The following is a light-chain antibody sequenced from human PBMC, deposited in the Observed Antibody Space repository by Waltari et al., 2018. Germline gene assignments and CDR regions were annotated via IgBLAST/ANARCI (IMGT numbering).Light chain of an antibody. J-gene: IGLJ1*01. CDR2: DGN. Sequence: QSALTQPRSVSGSPGQSVTISCTGTSRDVGGYDVVSWYKQNPGKAPKLMVFDGNRRPSGVPDRFSGSKSGNTASLTISGLQAEDEADYYCCSYAGSYTWVFGTGTKVTVL. CDR1: SRDVGGYDV. CDR3: CSYAGSYTWV. V-gene: IGLV2-11*01.